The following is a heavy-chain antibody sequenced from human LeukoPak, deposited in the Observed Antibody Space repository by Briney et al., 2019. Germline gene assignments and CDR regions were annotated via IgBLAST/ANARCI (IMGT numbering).Heavy chain of an antibody. CDR3: ARVPSWKGYMDV. CDR2: ISGSSSYI. J-gene: IGHJ6*03. D-gene: IGHD1-1*01. CDR1: GFTFSTYN. Sequence: GGSLRLSCAASGFTFSTYNMNWVRQAPGKGLEWVSSISGSSSYIYYADSVKGRFSISRDNAKSSLYLQMNSLRAEDTAVYYCARVPSWKGYMDVWGKGTTVTVSS. V-gene: IGHV3-21*04.